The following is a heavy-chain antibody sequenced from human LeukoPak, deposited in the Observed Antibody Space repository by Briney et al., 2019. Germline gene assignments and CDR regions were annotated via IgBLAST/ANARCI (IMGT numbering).Heavy chain of an antibody. Sequence: ASVKVSCKASGYTFTSYGISWVRQAPGQGLEWMGWISAYNGNTNYAQKLQGRVTMTTDTSTSTAYMELRSLRSDNTAVYYCAREVNSIRPAPGHMGRPSPQDHYYYYYYYMDVWGKGTTVTVSS. CDR3: AREVNSIRPAPGHMGRPSPQDHYYYYYYYMDV. D-gene: IGHD2/OR15-2a*01. CDR2: ISAYNGNT. V-gene: IGHV1-18*01. J-gene: IGHJ6*03. CDR1: GYTFTSYG.